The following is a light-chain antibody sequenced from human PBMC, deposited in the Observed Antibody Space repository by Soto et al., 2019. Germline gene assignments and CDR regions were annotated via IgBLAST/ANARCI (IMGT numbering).Light chain of an antibody. CDR3: QSYDSSLSGFGV. V-gene: IGLV1-40*01. CDR2: GNS. CDR1: SSNIGAGYD. Sequence: QSVLTQPLSVSGAPGQRVTISCTGSSSNIGAGYDVHWYQQLPGTAPKLLIYGNSNRPSGVPDRFSGSKSGTSASLAITGLQAEDEADYYCQSYDSSLSGFGVFGGGTKLTVL. J-gene: IGLJ3*02.